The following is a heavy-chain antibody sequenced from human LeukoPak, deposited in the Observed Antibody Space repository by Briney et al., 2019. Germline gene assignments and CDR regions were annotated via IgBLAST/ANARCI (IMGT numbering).Heavy chain of an antibody. CDR1: GFTFRSYG. CDR3: AKSLVHDY. Sequence: PGGSLRLSCTASGFTFRSYGMHWVRQAPGKGLEWVAFIGADGTKKYYVDSVKDRFTISRDNSKNTVYLQMNSLRAEDTAVYYCAKSLVHDYWGQGTLVTVSS. CDR2: IGADGTKK. V-gene: IGHV3-30*02. J-gene: IGHJ4*02. D-gene: IGHD6-13*01.